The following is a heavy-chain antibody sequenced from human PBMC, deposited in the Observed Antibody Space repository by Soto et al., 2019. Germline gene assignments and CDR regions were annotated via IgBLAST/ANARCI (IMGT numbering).Heavy chain of an antibody. Sequence: PSETLSLTCAVSSGSISSSNWWSWVRQPPGKGLEWIGEIYHSGSTNYNPSLKSRVTISVDKSKNQFSLKLSSVTAADTAVYYCARSISRGAAGNGRFQHWGQGTLVTVSS. J-gene: IGHJ1*01. V-gene: IGHV4-4*02. CDR3: ARSISRGAAGNGRFQH. D-gene: IGHD6-13*01. CDR2: IYHSGST. CDR1: SGSISSSNW.